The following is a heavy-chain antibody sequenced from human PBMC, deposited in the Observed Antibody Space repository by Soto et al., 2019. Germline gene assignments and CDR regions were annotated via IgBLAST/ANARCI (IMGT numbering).Heavy chain of an antibody. CDR3: AKDSEDIVVVPAATAYYYYGMAV. V-gene: IGHV3-30*18. CDR2: ISYDGSNK. CDR1: GFTFSSYG. D-gene: IGHD2-2*01. J-gene: IGHJ6*02. Sequence: QVQLVESGGGVVQPGRSLRLSCAASGFTFSSYGMHWVRQAPGKGLEWVAVISYDGSNKYYADSVKGRFTISRDNSKNTLYLQMNSLRADDTAVYYCAKDSEDIVVVPAATAYYYYGMAVWGRGAT.